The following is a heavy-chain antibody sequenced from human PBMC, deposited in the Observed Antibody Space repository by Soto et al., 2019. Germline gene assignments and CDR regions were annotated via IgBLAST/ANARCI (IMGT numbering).Heavy chain of an antibody. V-gene: IGHV3-23*01. J-gene: IGHJ4*02. CDR2: ISDSGGTA. CDR1: GFTFSTYA. D-gene: IGHD2-2*01. CDR3: VRDGCSSTSCYHFDS. Sequence: EVQLLESGGGLVLPGESLRLSCVASGFTFSTYAMSWVRQAPGKGPEWVSAISDSGGTAFHADPVKGRLTISRDNSTTTLYLQMSGLRAEDTAVYYCVRDGCSSTSCYHFDSWGQGTLVTVSS.